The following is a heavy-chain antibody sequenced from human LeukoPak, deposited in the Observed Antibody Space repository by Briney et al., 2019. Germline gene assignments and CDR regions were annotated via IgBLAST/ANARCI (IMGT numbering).Heavy chain of an antibody. D-gene: IGHD1-26*01. Sequence: GGSLRLSCAASGFTFSDYYMSWIRQAPGKGLEWVSYISSSGSTIYYADSVKGRFTISRDNAKNSLYLQMNSLRAEDTAVCYCASTVGAPKAYYFDYWGQGTLVTVSS. J-gene: IGHJ4*02. CDR1: GFTFSDYY. CDR3: ASTVGAPKAYYFDY. V-gene: IGHV3-11*01. CDR2: ISSSGSTI.